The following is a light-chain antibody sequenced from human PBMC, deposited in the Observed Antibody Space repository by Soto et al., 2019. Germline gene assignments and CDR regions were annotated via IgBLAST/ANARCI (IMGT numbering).Light chain of an antibody. J-gene: IGKJ1*01. Sequence: EMVLTQSPGTLALSPGERATLSCRASQTINSNYLVWFQQKPGQAPRLLIYGASSRATGIPDRFSGSGSGTDFTLTISSLEPEDFAVYYCQQCDRSPWTFGQGTKVDI. CDR3: QQCDRSPWT. CDR1: QTINSNY. V-gene: IGKV3-20*01. CDR2: GAS.